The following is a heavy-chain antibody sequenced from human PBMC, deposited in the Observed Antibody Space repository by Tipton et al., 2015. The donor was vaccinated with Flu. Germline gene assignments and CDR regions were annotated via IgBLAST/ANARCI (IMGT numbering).Heavy chain of an antibody. V-gene: IGHV3-21*01. D-gene: IGHD3-3*01. CDR3: ARDKRAIFGVVNAFDI. CDR1: GFTFSSYS. Sequence: GSLRLSCAASGFTFSSYSMNWVRQAPGKGLEWVSSISSSSSYIYYADSVKGRFTISRDNAKNSLYLQMNSLRAEDTAVYYCARDKRAIFGVVNAFDIWGQGTMVTVSS. J-gene: IGHJ3*02. CDR2: ISSSSSYI.